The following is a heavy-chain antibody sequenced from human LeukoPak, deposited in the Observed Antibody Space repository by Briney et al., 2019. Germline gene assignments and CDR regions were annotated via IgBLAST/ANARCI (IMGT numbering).Heavy chain of an antibody. CDR3: ARGVPGAPVTKGNFFDY. Sequence: SETLSLTCTVSGGSISSSSYYWGWIRQPPGKGLEWIGSIYYSGSTYYNPSLKSRVTISIGPTKNQFSLKVRSVTAADTAVYYCARGVPGAPVTKGNFFDYWGQGTLVTVSS. CDR2: IYYSGST. D-gene: IGHD4-17*01. J-gene: IGHJ4*02. CDR1: GGSISSSSYY. V-gene: IGHV4-39*07.